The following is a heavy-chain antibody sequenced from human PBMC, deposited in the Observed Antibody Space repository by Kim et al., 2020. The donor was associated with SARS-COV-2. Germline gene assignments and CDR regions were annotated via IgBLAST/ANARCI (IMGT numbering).Heavy chain of an antibody. Sequence: GESLKISCKGSGYSFTSYWIGWVRQMPGKGLEWMWIIYPGDSDTRYSPSFQGQVTISADKFISTAYLQWSRLKASDTAMYYCARALGWELPTFDYWGQGTLVTVSS. J-gene: IGHJ4*02. CDR1: GYSFTSYW. CDR3: ARALGWELPTFDY. D-gene: IGHD1-26*01. CDR2: IYPGDSDT. V-gene: IGHV5-51*01.